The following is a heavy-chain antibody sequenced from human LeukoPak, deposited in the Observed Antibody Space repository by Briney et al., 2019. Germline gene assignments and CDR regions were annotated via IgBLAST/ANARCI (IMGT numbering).Heavy chain of an antibody. CDR2: ISANNGDT. CDR1: GYTFFSYG. D-gene: IGHD1-1*01. CDR3: ARDGVHSGTTDF. V-gene: IGHV1-18*01. Sequence: ASVKVSCKTSGYTFFSYGITWVRQAPGQGLEWMGWISANNGDTKYAPKFQGRVTMTTESNTRTAYLDVRSLRSDDPAVYYCARDGVHSGTTDFWGQGPLITAAS. J-gene: IGHJ4*02.